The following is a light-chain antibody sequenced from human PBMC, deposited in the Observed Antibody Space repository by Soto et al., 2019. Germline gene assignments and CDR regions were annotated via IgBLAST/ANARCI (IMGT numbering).Light chain of an antibody. J-gene: IGKJ5*01. CDR2: DAS. Sequence: AIQLTQSPASLSAFVGDRVTLTCRASQGITNALAWYQQRPGKAPKLLIYDASTLGSGVPARFSGSGSGTDFTLTISSLQPEDFATYYCQQFKSDPLTFGQGTRLEIK. CDR3: QQFKSDPLT. V-gene: IGKV1-13*02. CDR1: QGITNA.